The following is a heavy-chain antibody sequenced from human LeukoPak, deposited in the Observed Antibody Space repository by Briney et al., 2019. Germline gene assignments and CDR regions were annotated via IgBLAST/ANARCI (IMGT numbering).Heavy chain of an antibody. V-gene: IGHV3-48*02. Sequence: GGSLRLSCAASGFTCSSYSMNCVRQAPGKGLEWVSYISSSSSIIYYADSVKGRFTISRDNAKNSLYLQMNSLRDEDTAVFYCARAPRYNIWSDYYFDYWGQGTLVTVSS. D-gene: IGHD3-3*01. CDR3: ARAPRYNIWSDYYFDY. CDR1: GFTCSSYS. J-gene: IGHJ4*02. CDR2: ISSSSSII.